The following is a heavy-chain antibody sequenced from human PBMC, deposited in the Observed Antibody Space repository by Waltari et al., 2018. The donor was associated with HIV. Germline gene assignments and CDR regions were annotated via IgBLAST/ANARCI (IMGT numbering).Heavy chain of an antibody. V-gene: IGHV1-18*01. CDR3: ARVGCSSASCYSGWFDP. Sequence: QAQLAQSGAEVKKPGASVKVSCKASGYNFTSYGISRVRQAPGQGREWLGWISAYNGNTNYAQKLQGRVTMTTDTSTSTAYMELRSLRSDDTAVYYCARVGCSSASCYSGWFDPWGQGTLVTVSS. CDR2: ISAYNGNT. D-gene: IGHD2-2*01. J-gene: IGHJ5*02. CDR1: GYNFTSYG.